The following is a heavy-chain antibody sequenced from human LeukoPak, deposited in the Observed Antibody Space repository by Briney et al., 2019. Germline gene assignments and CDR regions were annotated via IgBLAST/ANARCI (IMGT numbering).Heavy chain of an antibody. V-gene: IGHV3-7*01. Sequence: GGSLRLSCAASGFTFSSYWMSWVRQAPGKGLEWVANIKQHGSEGYYVDSVKGRFTISRDNAKNSPYLQMNSLRAEDTAVYYCARDLYDFWSGYDWGQGTLVTVSS. D-gene: IGHD3-3*01. CDR3: ARDLYDFWSGYD. CDR2: IKQHGSEG. CDR1: GFTFSSYW. J-gene: IGHJ4*02.